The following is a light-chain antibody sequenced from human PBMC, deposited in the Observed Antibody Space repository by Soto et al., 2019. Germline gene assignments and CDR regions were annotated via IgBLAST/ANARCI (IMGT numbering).Light chain of an antibody. V-gene: IGKV3-15*01. CDR3: QQYNNWPWT. CDR1: QSISDT. Sequence: EIVMTQSPAPLSVSPGGRATLSCRASQSISDTLAWYQQKPGQAPRLLIHGASTRAPGFPARFSGSGSGIDFTLTISSLQSEDFAVYYCQQYNNWPWTFGQGTKVEIK. J-gene: IGKJ1*01. CDR2: GAS.